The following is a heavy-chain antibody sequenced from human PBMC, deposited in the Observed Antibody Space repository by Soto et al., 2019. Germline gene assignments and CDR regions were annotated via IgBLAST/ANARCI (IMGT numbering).Heavy chain of an antibody. J-gene: IGHJ6*02. V-gene: IGHV1-46*03. CDR3: ARDIGYSGYEGPLGFYYYYGMDV. D-gene: IGHD5-12*01. Sequence: GASVKVSCKASGYTFTSYGVGWVRQAPGQGLEWMGIINPSVGSTSYAQKFQCRVTMTRDTSTSTVYMELSSLRSEDTAVYYCARDIGYSGYEGPLGFYYYYGMDVWGQGTTVTVSS. CDR1: GYTFTSYG. CDR2: INPSVGST.